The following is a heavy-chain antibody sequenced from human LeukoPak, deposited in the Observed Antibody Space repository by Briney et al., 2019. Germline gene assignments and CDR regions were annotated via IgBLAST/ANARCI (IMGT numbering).Heavy chain of an antibody. CDR2: IDYSGST. Sequence: SETLSLTCTVSGGPISSCHWSWIRQPPGKGLEWIGYIDYSGSTNYNPSLKSRVTISVDTSKNQFSLKLSSVTAADTAVYYCARDRYDSSGYYTFDIWGQGTMVTVSS. D-gene: IGHD3-22*01. CDR1: GGPISSCH. CDR3: ARDRYDSSGYYTFDI. J-gene: IGHJ3*02. V-gene: IGHV4-59*01.